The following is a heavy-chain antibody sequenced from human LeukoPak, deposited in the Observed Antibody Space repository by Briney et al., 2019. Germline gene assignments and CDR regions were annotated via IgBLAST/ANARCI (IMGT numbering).Heavy chain of an antibody. CDR2: IRYDGTDK. D-gene: IGHD2-2*02. Sequence: GGSLRLSCAASGFTFSSYGMHWVRQAPGKGLAWVAFIRYDGTDKYYADSLKGRFTISRDNSKNTLYLHMNSLGAEDTAVYYCAKGYCSSTTCYTGYYFYMYVWGKGTTVTVSS. CDR3: AKGYCSSTTCYTGYYFYMYV. V-gene: IGHV3-30*02. CDR1: GFTFSSYG. J-gene: IGHJ6*03.